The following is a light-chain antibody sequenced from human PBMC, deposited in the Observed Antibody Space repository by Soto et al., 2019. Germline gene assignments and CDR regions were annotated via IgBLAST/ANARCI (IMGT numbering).Light chain of an antibody. J-gene: IGLJ1*01. CDR3: SSYTSSSTPLYV. CDR1: SSNIGGNS. CDR2: EVS. V-gene: IGLV2-14*01. Sequence: QSVLTQPRSVSGSPGQSVTISCSGSSSNIGGNSVSWYQQLPGTAPKLMIYEVSNRPSGVSNRFSGSKSGNTASLTISGLQAEDEADYYCSSYTSSSTPLYVFGTGTKVTVL.